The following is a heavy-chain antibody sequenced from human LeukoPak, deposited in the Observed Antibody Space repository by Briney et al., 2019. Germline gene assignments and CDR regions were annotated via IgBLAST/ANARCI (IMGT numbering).Heavy chain of an antibody. Sequence: GGSLRLSCAASGFIFRNYVVAWVRQAPGKGLEWVSSISSSSSYIYYADSVKGRFTISRDNAKNSLYLQMNSLRAEDTAVYYCAGGYSSSFAYWGQGTLVTVSS. J-gene: IGHJ4*02. CDR3: AGGYSSSFAY. CDR2: ISSSSSYI. CDR1: GFIFRNYV. V-gene: IGHV3-21*01. D-gene: IGHD6-19*01.